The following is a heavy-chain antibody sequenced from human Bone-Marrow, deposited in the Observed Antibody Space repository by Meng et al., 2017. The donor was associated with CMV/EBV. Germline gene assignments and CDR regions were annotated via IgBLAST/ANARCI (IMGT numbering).Heavy chain of an antibody. CDR3: ARGPLRFLEWAKGQNYYYGMDV. D-gene: IGHD3-3*01. V-gene: IGHV3-74*01. CDR2: INSDGSHT. J-gene: IGHJ6*02. CDR1: GFTFSSYW. Sequence: GGSLRLSCAASGFTFSSYWMYWVRQAPGKGLVWVSRINSDGSHTSFADSVKGRFTISRDNAKNTRYLQMNSLRAEDTAVYYCARGPLRFLEWAKGQNYYYGMDVWGLGTTVTVSS.